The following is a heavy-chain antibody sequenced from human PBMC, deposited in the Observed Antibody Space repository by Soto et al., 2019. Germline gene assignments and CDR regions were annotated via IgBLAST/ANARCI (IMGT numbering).Heavy chain of an antibody. CDR1: GGTFSSNI. D-gene: IGHD3-10*01. CDR3: ARGLGSGSEAGDY. J-gene: IGHJ4*02. Sequence: QVQLVQSGAEVKKPGSSVKVSCKASGGTFSSNIIIWVRQAPGQGLEWMGKIIPILGIANYAQQFQGRVTITADKSTSTAYMELRSLRSEDTAVYYCARGLGSGSEAGDYWGQGTLVTVSS. V-gene: IGHV1-69*02. CDR2: IIPILGIA.